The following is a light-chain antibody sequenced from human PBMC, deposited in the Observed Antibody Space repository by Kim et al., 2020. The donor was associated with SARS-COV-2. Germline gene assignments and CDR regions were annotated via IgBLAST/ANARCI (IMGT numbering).Light chain of an antibody. CDR3: NSWDSSGDHL. J-gene: IGLJ2*01. V-gene: IGLV3-19*01. CDR2: NKK. CDR1: SLRNYY. Sequence: SSELTQDPAVSVALGQTVRITCQGDSLRNYYINWYQQKPGQAPVLVIYNKKDRPSGIPDRFSGSNSGNTASLTITGTQAEDEADYYCNSWDSSGDHLFGRGTQLTVL.